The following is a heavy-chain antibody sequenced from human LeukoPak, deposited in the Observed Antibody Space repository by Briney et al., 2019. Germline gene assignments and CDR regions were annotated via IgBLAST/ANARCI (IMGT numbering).Heavy chain of an antibody. J-gene: IGHJ6*03. V-gene: IGHV3-21*01. CDR2: INGSSSYI. CDR3: ARVADTASNYYMDD. Sequence: GGSLRLSCAASGFTFSSYSMNWVRKARGRGRECVSSINGSSSYIYYADSVEGRFTISRENAKNSLYLQMNSLRAEDTAVYYCARVADTASNYYMDDWGKGTTVTVPS. CDR1: GFTFSSYS. D-gene: IGHD5-18*01.